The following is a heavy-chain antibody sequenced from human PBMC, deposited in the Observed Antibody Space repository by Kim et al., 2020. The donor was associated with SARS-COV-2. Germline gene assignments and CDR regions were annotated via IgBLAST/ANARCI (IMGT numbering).Heavy chain of an antibody. CDR2: ISYDGSNK. D-gene: IGHD2-8*01. V-gene: IGHV3-30*04. CDR3: ARLYVVSFDY. J-gene: IGHJ4*02. Sequence: GGSLRLSCAASGFTFSSYAMHWVRQAPGKGLEWVAVISYDGSNKYYADSVKGRFTISRDNSKNTLYLQMNSLRAEDTAVYYCARLYVVSFDYWGQGTLVTVSS. CDR1: GFTFSSYA.